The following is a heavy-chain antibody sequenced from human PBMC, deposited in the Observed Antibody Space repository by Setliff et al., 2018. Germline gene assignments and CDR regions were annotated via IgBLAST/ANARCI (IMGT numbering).Heavy chain of an antibody. Sequence: PSETLSLTCAVYGGSFSGYYWSWIRQPPGKGLEWIGEINHSGSTNYNPSLKSRVTISVDTSKNQFSLKLSSVTAADTAVYYCARRYNFWSGYFDYWGRGTLVTVSS. CDR1: GGSFSGYY. D-gene: IGHD3-3*01. CDR2: INHSGST. V-gene: IGHV4-34*01. J-gene: IGHJ4*02. CDR3: ARRYNFWSGYFDY.